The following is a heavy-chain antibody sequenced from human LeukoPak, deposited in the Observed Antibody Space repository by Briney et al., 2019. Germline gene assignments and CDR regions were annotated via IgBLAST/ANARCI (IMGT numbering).Heavy chain of an antibody. CDR1: GGSISSYY. J-gene: IGHJ5*02. V-gene: IGHV4-59*01. CDR2: IYYSGST. CDR3: ARLVNWFDP. Sequence: SETLSLTCTVSGGSISSYYWSWIRQPPGKGLEWIGYIYYSGSTNYNPSLKSRVTISVDTSKNQFSLKLSSVTAADTAVYYCARLVNWFDPWGQGTLVTVSS. D-gene: IGHD2-15*01.